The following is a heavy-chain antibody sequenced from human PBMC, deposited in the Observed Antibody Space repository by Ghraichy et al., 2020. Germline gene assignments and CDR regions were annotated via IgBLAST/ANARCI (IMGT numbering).Heavy chain of an antibody. J-gene: IGHJ4*02. Sequence: GESLNISCAASGFTFKNHALGWVRQAPGKGLEWVSGIDIGGTTFYADSVKGRLTISRDNAKNTLYLQMSSLRAGDTAIYYCARVYSSEGSGSYSVSWGQGTQVTVSS. D-gene: IGHD3-22*01. V-gene: IGHV3-53*01. CDR1: GFTFKNHA. CDR2: IDIGGTT. CDR3: ARVYSSEGSGSYSVS.